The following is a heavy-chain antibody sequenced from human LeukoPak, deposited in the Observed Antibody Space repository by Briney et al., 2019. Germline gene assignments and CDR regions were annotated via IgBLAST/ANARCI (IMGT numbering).Heavy chain of an antibody. V-gene: IGHV4-59*01. CDR3: ARVRAGDIATIDY. CDR2: IYYSGST. J-gene: IGHJ4*02. CDR1: GGSISIYY. D-gene: IGHD5-24*01. Sequence: SETLSLTCTVSGGSISIYYWSWIRQPPGKGLEWIGYIYYSGSTNYNPSLKSRVTISVDTSKNQFSLKQSSVTAADTAVYYCARVRAGDIATIDYWGQGTLVTVSS.